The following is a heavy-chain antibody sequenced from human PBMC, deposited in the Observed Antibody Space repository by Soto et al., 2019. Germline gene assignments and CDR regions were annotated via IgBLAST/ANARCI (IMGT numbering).Heavy chain of an antibody. J-gene: IGHJ3*02. CDR1: GGSISDYY. D-gene: IGHD3-22*01. Sequence: QVQLQESGPGLVKPSETLSLTCTVSGGSISDYYWSWIRQPPGKGLEWIGYISDSGSTSYSPSLKSRVTISVDTSKNQFSLTLNSVTAADTAVYYCARDDYYDIWGQGTMVTVSS. CDR2: ISDSGST. V-gene: IGHV4-59*01. CDR3: ARDDYYDI.